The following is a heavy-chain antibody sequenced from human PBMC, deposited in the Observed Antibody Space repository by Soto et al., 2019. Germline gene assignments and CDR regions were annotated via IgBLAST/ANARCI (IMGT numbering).Heavy chain of an antibody. J-gene: IGHJ5*02. D-gene: IGHD6-25*01. CDR3: TRDHGPGFNWFDP. CDR2: FDAGNGNA. CDR1: GYIISNYG. V-gene: IGHV1-3*01. Sequence: EASVKVSCKASGYIISNYGIHWVRQAPGQRLEWMGWFDAGNGNAKYSQKFQGRVTITRDTSASTVYMELSSLRSEDTAVYYCTRDHGPGFNWFDPWGQGTLVTVSS.